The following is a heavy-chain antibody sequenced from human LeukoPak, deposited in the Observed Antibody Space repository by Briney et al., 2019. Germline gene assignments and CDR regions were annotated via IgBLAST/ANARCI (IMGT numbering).Heavy chain of an antibody. D-gene: IGHD6-19*01. CDR2: ISYDGSNK. V-gene: IGHV3-30*18. CDR1: GLTFSIYG. CDR3: AKDRGEQWLPQGAFDI. Sequence: GGSLRLSCAASGLTFSIYGMHWVRQAPGKGLEWVAVISYDGSNKYYADSVKGRFTISRDNSKNTLYLQMNSLRAEDTAVYYCAKDRGEQWLPQGAFDIWGQGTMVTVSS. J-gene: IGHJ3*02.